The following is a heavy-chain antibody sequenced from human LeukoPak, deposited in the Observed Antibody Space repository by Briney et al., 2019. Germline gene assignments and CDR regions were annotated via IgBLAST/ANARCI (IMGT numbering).Heavy chain of an antibody. D-gene: IGHD6-13*01. CDR2: TYYRSTRYN. CDR1: GDSVSSNSAA. V-gene: IGHV6-1*01. Sequence: QTLSLTCAISGDSVSSNSAAWNWIRQSPSRGLEWLGMTYYRSTRYNAYAISVKRRITIKPDTSKKQFSLQLNSVTPGDTAVYYCVRAAAGTPKEGGQGTLVTVSS. J-gene: IGHJ4*02. CDR3: VRAAAGTPKE.